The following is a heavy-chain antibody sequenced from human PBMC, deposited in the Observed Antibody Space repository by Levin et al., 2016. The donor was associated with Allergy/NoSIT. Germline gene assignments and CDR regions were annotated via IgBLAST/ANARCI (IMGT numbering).Heavy chain of an antibody. J-gene: IGHJ6*02. D-gene: IGHD3-16*01. CDR2: ISSSGSTI. Sequence: RQAPGKGLEWVSYISSSGSTIYYADSVKGRFTISRDNAKNSLYLQMNSLRAEDTAVYYCARGGEGYYYGMDVWGQGTTVTVSS. V-gene: IGHV3-11*01. CDR3: ARGGEGYYYGMDV.